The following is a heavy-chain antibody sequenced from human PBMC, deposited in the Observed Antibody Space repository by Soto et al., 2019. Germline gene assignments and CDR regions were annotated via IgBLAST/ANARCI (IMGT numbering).Heavy chain of an antibody. CDR1: GFTFSSYP. D-gene: IGHD3-10*01. J-gene: IGHJ4*02. CDR2: ITDTGIDT. CDR3: AKLSPTEGSVS. Sequence: EVQLLESGGDLAQPGGTLTLSCAASGFTFSSYPMTWVRQPPGKGLEWVSSITDTGIDTYYAESVKGRFTVSRDNSKSTLYLHMNSLRSEDTALYYCAKLSPTEGSVSWGQGTLVTVSS. V-gene: IGHV3-23*01.